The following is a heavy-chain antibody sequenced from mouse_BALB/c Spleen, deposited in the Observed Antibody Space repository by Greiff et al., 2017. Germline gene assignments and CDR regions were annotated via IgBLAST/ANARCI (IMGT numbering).Heavy chain of an antibody. J-gene: IGHJ3*01. Sequence: EVQLQQSGAELVRPGALVKLSCKASGFNIKDYYMHWVKQRPEQGLEWIGWIDPENGNTIYDPKFQGKASITADTSSNTAYLQLSSLTSEDTAVYYCARGGLERPWFAYWGQGTLVTVSA. D-gene: IGHD3-1*01. CDR2: IDPENGNT. CDR1: GFNIKDYY. V-gene: IGHV14-1*02. CDR3: ARGGLERPWFAY.